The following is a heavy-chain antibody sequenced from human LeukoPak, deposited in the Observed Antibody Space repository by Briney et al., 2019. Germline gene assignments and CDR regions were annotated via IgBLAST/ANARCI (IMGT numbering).Heavy chain of an antibody. D-gene: IGHD3-22*01. CDR3: ARHYYDSGGGEGAFDI. CDR1: GFTFTNAW. V-gene: IGHV3-15*01. CDR2: IKSKTDGGTT. J-gene: IGHJ3*02. Sequence: GGSLRLSCEASGFTFTNAWMTWVRQAPGKGLEWVGRIKSKTDGGTTDYAAPVKGRFTISRDDLKNTLYLQMNSLRAEDTAVYYCARHYYDSGGGEGAFDIWGQGTMVTVSS.